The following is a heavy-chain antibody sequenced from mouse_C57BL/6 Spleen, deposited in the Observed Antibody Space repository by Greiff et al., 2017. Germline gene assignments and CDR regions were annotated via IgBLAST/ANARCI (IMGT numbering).Heavy chain of an antibody. CDR2: IDPSDSYT. Sequence: QVHVKQPGAELVRPGTSVKLSCKASGYTFTSYWMHWVKQRPGQGLEWIGVIDPSDSYTNYNQKFKGKATLTVDTSSSTAYMQLSSLTSEDSAVYYCANSGPYWGQGTLVTVSA. V-gene: IGHV1-59*01. CDR1: GYTFTSYW. CDR3: ANSGPY. J-gene: IGHJ3*01. D-gene: IGHD1-3*01.